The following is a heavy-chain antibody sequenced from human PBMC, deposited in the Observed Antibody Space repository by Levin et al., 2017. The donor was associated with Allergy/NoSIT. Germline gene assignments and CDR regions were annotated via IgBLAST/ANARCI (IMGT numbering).Heavy chain of an antibody. Sequence: SETLSLTCAVSRYSITSGHYWGWVRQTPGKGLEWIGSIFHRGITHYNWPLRSRVTISLDTSNNQLSLKMTPVTAADTAVYYCARGRLGLSSQYFYFDHWGQGALVTVSS. D-gene: IGHD6-19*01. CDR2: IFHRGIT. CDR3: ARGRLGLSSQYFYFDH. CDR1: RYSITSGHY. J-gene: IGHJ4*02. V-gene: IGHV4-38-2*01.